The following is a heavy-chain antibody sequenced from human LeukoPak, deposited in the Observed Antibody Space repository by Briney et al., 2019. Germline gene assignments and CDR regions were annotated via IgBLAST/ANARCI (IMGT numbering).Heavy chain of an antibody. J-gene: IGHJ4*02. CDR3: ARHTVTIPYFDY. D-gene: IGHD4-11*01. CDR2: INHSGST. V-gene: IGHV4-34*01. CDR1: GGSFSGYY. Sequence: SETLSLTCAVYGGSFSGYYWSWLRQPPGKGLEWIGEINHSGSTNYNPSLKSRVPISVDTSKNQFSLKLSSVTDADTAVYYCARHTVTIPYFDYSGQGTLVTASS.